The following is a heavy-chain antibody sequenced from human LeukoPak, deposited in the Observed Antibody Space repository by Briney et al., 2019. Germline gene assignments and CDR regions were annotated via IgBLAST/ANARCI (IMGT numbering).Heavy chain of an antibody. D-gene: IGHD2-2*01. Sequence: GSLRLSCAASGFTFSSYWMTWVRQAPGKGLEWVANINQDGSEKYYVASMKGRFTISRDNAKTSLYLQMNSLRAEDTAVYYCARDYRSSTSFSYYYYFYMDVWGKGTTVTVSS. CDR2: INQDGSEK. J-gene: IGHJ6*03. V-gene: IGHV3-7*01. CDR1: GFTFSSYW. CDR3: ARDYRSSTSFSYYYYFYMDV.